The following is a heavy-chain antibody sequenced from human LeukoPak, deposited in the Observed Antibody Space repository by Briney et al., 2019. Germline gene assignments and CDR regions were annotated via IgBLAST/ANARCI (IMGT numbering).Heavy chain of an antibody. CDR2: ISYDGSNK. CDR1: GFTFSSYA. Sequence: PGGSLRLSCAASGFTFSSYAMHWVRQAPGKGLEWVAVISYDGSNKYYADSVKGRFTISRDNSKNTLYLQMNSLRAEDTAVYYCARDYGGYGDRWGQGTLVTVSS. CDR3: ARDYGGYGDR. V-gene: IGHV3-30-3*01. J-gene: IGHJ5*02. D-gene: IGHD3-16*01.